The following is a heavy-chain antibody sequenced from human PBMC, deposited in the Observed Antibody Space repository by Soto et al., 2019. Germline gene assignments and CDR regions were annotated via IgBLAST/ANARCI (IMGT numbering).Heavy chain of an antibody. CDR1: GGTFSSYA. D-gene: IGHD6-19*01. V-gene: IGHV1-69*13. Sequence: ASVKVSCKASGGTFSSYAISWVRQVPGQGLEWMGGIIPIFGTANYAQKFQGRVTITADESTSTAYMELSSLRSEDTAVYYCARIAVAGHAFDYWGQGTLVTVSS. CDR3: ARIAVAGHAFDY. CDR2: IIPIFGTA. J-gene: IGHJ4*02.